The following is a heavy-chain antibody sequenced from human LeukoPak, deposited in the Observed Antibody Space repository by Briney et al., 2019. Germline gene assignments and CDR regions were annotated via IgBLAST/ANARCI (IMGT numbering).Heavy chain of an antibody. CDR2: IGAGGTFT. CDR3: AKDLDYTTCGYHFDF. V-gene: IGHV3-23*01. CDR1: GFAFSSYA. Sequence: GGSLRLSCTASGFAFSSYAMNWVRQAPGKGLEWVSGIGAGGTFTYYADSVKGRFTISRDNSRNTLYLQMNSLRADDTAVYYCAKDLDYTTCGYHFDFWGQGTLVTVSS. D-gene: IGHD4-11*01. J-gene: IGHJ4*02.